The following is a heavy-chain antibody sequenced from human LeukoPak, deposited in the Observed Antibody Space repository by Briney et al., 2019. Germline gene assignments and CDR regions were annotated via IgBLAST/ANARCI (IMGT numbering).Heavy chain of an antibody. D-gene: IGHD6-19*01. V-gene: IGHV4-39*07. CDR2: IDYSGST. Sequence: SETLSLTCTVSGDSNSNSIYYWAWIRQPPGKGLEWIATIDYSGSTYYNPSPKSRATISKDTSKNQFSLKVTSVTAADTAVYYCAREYTLYRSGWFLDYWGQGTVVAVSS. J-gene: IGHJ4*02. CDR3: AREYTLYRSGWFLDY. CDR1: GDSNSNSIYY.